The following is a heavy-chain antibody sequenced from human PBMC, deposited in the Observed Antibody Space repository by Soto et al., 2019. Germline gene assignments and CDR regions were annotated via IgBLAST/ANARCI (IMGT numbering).Heavy chain of an antibody. CDR1: GGSFSGYY. CDR2: INHSGST. CDR3: ARMARQQLVYYGMDV. V-gene: IGHV4-34*01. J-gene: IGHJ6*02. D-gene: IGHD6-13*01. Sequence: SETLSLTCAVYGGSFSGYYWSWIRQPPGKGLEWIGEINHSGSTNYNPSLKSRVTISVDTSKNQFSLKLGSVTAADTAVYYCARMARQQLVYYGMDVWGQGTTVTAP.